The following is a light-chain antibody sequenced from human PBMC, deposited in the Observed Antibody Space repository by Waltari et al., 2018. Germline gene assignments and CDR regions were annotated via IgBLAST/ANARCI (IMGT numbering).Light chain of an antibody. CDR1: SSDGGFRAW. Sequence: QSALTQPASVSGSPGQSIAISCTGTSSDGGFRAWIPWYQPSPGKAPRLVVYDVNNRPSGVSSRFSGSKSGNTASLSISGLQADDEADYYCCSYTVSDTYVFGTGTKVTVL. CDR3: CSYTVSDTYV. J-gene: IGLJ1*01. V-gene: IGLV2-14*01. CDR2: DVN.